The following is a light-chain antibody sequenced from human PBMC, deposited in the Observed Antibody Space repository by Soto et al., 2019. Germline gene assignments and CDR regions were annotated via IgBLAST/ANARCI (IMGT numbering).Light chain of an antibody. Sequence: DIQMTQPPSSLSPSVGDRVTITCRASQTISNFVNWYQQKLGRAPRLLIYAASSLQSGVPSRFSGSGSDTDFTLTISSLQPEDVATYYCQKYNNAPHTFGQGTKVDI. CDR1: QTISNF. V-gene: IGKV1-39*01. J-gene: IGKJ1*01. CDR3: QKYNNAPHT. CDR2: AAS.